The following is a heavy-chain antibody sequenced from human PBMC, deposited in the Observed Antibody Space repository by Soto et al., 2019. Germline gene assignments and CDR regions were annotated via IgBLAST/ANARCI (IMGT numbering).Heavy chain of an antibody. Sequence: VQLVESGGGLVQPGGSLRLSCAASGSTFSSYDMHWVRQAPGKGLEWVSAIGRGGDTYYAGSVKGRFTISREDAKNSLYLQMNSLGAGDTAVYYCAREMTAPFHWYFDLWGRGTLVTVSS. CDR3: AREMTAPFHWYFDL. D-gene: IGHD2-21*02. J-gene: IGHJ2*01. CDR2: IGRGGDT. V-gene: IGHV3-13*01. CDR1: GSTFSSYD.